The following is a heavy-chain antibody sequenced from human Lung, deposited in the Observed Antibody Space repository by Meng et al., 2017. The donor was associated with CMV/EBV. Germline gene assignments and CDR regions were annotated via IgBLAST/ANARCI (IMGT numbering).Heavy chain of an antibody. CDR1: GYTFTSYD. J-gene: IGHJ5*02. D-gene: IGHD3-10*01. CDR3: TRGRGSTHKGNWFDP. V-gene: IGHV1-8*01. Sequence: ASXXVSXKASGYTFTSYDINWVRQATGQGLEWMGWMNPNSGNTAYAPKFQGRLTMTRNTSIHTAYMDLSSLRSEDTAIYNCTRGRGSTHKGNWFDPWGQGTLVTVSS. CDR2: MNPNSGNT.